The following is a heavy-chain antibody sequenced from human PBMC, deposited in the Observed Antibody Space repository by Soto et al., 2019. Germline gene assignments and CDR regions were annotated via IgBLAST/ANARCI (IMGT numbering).Heavy chain of an antibody. CDR3: AKSSGYRGFPDGPDSKWCDY. CDR1: GFTFSNYA. Sequence: EVQLLESGGTLVQPGGSLRLSCVASGFTFSNYAMSWVRQAPGKGLEWVSTVTTRGASTYYADSVKARFGISRDESMNTLYRQMNSLRADDTAVYYCAKSSGYRGFPDGPDSKWCDYWGQGTLVTVSS. J-gene: IGHJ4*02. D-gene: IGHD2-8*01. V-gene: IGHV3-23*01. CDR2: VTTRGAST.